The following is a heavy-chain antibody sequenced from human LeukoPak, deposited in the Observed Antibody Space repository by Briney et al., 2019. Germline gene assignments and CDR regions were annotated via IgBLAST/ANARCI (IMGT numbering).Heavy chain of an antibody. CDR3: AKDKGTTGAYNWFDP. D-gene: IGHD1-1*01. Sequence: GGSLRLSCAASGFTFSSCAMHWVRQAPGKGLEWVAVIWYDGSNKYYADSVEGRFTISRDNSKNTLYLQMNSLRAEDTAVCYCAKDKGTTGAYNWFDPWGQGTLVTVSS. CDR1: GFTFSSCA. V-gene: IGHV3-33*06. CDR2: IWYDGSNK. J-gene: IGHJ5*02.